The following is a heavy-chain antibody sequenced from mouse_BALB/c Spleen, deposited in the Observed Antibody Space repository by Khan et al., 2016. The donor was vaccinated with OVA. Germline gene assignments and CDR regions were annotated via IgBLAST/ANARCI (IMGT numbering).Heavy chain of an antibody. Sequence: ELVESGGGLVKPGGSLKLSCAASGFAFSTYDMSWVRQTPEKRLEWVATISSSGTYPYYSVSLQGRFTISRDTARNPPYLQMSSLRSEDTALYCGARDQTARATLRFAYWGQGTLVTVSA. D-gene: IGHD3-2*01. CDR1: GFAFSTYD. CDR3: ARDQTARATLRFAY. J-gene: IGHJ3*01. V-gene: IGHV5-9*02. CDR2: ISSSGTYP.